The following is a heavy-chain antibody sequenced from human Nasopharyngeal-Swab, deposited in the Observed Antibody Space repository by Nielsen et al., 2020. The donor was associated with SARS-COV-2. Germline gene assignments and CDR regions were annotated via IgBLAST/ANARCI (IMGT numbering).Heavy chain of an antibody. D-gene: IGHD4-17*01. CDR2: IIPILGIA. J-gene: IGHJ2*01. CDR1: GGTFSSYA. Sequence: SVKVSCKAFGGTFSSYAISWVRQAPGQGLEWMGGIIPILGIANYAQKFQGRVTITADKSTSTAYMELSSLRSEDTAVYYCARTTTSDGWYFDLWGRGTLVTVSS. CDR3: ARTTTSDGWYFDL. V-gene: IGHV1-69*10.